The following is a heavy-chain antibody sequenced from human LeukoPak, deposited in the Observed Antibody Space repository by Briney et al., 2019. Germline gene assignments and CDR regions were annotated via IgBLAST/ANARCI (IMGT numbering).Heavy chain of an antibody. CDR1: EFTVSSNY. CDR3: ARVTGDRVFDY. D-gene: IGHD7-27*01. J-gene: IGHJ4*02. V-gene: IGHV3-53*01. CDR2: IYSGGYT. Sequence: GGSLRLSCAVSEFTVSSNYMRWVRQASGKGLEWVSVIYSGGYTYYADSVKGRFTISRDNSKNTLYLQMNSLRAEDTAVYYCARVTGDRVFDYWGQGTLVTVSS.